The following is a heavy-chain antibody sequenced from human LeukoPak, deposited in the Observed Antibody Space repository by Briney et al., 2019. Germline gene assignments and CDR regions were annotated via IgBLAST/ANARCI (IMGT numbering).Heavy chain of an antibody. Sequence: GGSLRLSRAASGFTFSSYEMNWVRQAPGKGLEWVSYISSSGSTIYYADSVKGRFTISRDNAKNSLYLQMNSLRAEDTAVYYCARVSAPVTGSTPLDYWGQGTLVTVSS. V-gene: IGHV3-48*03. CDR2: ISSSGSTI. CDR3: ARVSAPVTGSTPLDY. J-gene: IGHJ4*02. D-gene: IGHD3-9*01. CDR1: GFTFSSYE.